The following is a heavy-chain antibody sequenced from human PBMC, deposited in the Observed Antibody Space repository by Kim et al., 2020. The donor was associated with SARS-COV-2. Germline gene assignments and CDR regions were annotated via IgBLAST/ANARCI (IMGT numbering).Heavy chain of an antibody. D-gene: IGHD3-10*01. Sequence: GGSTYYADSVKGRFTISRDNSKNTLYLKMNRLRAEDTAVYYCAKGRGFDYWGQGTLVTVSS. V-gene: IGHV3-23*01. CDR2: GGST. J-gene: IGHJ4*02. CDR3: AKGRGFDY.